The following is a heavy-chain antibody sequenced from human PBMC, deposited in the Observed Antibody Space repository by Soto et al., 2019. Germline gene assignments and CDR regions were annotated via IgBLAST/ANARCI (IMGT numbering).Heavy chain of an antibody. V-gene: IGHV3-30*03. Sequence: QVQLVESGGGVVQPRRSLRLSCAASGFTFSSYGMHWVRQAPGKGLEWVAVISYDGSNKYYADSVKGRFTISRDNSKNTLYLQMNSLRAEDTAVYYCAPQTIAVAGTFDYWGQGTLVTVSS. CDR1: GFTFSSYG. J-gene: IGHJ4*02. D-gene: IGHD6-19*01. CDR2: ISYDGSNK. CDR3: APQTIAVAGTFDY.